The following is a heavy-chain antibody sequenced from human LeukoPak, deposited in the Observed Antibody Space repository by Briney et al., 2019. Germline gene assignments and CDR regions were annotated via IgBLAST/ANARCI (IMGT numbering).Heavy chain of an antibody. CDR3: ARHLTDYYDSSGYYYGLDY. CDR2: IYHSGST. D-gene: IGHD3-22*01. V-gene: IGHV4-38-2*01. J-gene: IGHJ4*02. Sequence: SETLSLTCAVPGYSISSGYYWGWIRQPPGKGLEWIGSIYHSGSTYYNPSLKSRVTISVDTSKNQFSLKLSSVTAADTAVYYCARHLTDYYDSSGYYYGLDYWGQGTLVTVSS. CDR1: GYSISSGYY.